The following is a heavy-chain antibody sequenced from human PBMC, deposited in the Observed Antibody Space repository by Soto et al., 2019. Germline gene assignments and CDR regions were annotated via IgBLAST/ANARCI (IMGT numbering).Heavy chain of an antibody. V-gene: IGHV3-23*01. CDR1: GFTFSSYA. Sequence: GGSLRLSCAASGFTFSSYAMSWVRQAPGKGLEWVSAISGSGGSTYYADSVKGRFTIARDNSKNTLYLQMNSLRAEDTAVYYCAKARDIVVVVAATRYYFDYWGQGTLVTVSS. J-gene: IGHJ4*02. CDR3: AKARDIVVVVAATRYYFDY. CDR2: ISGSGGST. D-gene: IGHD2-15*01.